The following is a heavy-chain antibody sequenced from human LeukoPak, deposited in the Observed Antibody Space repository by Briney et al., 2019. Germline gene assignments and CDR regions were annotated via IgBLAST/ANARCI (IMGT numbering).Heavy chain of an antibody. CDR1: GGSISSSSYF. CDR3: ARVQWLVKRVQFDC. Sequence: SETLSLTCTVSGGSISSSSYFWGWIRQPPGKGLEWIGSISYSGHTHYNPSLKSRVTISLDTSKNQFSLNLSSVTAADTAVFYCARVQWLVKRVQFDCWGQGTLVTVSS. J-gene: IGHJ4*02. V-gene: IGHV4-39*01. CDR2: ISYSGHT. D-gene: IGHD6-19*01.